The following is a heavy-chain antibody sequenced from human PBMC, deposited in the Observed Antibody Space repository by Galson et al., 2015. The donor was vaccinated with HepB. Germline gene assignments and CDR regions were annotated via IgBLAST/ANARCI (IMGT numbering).Heavy chain of an antibody. D-gene: IGHD4-17*01. CDR3: ARLTTMTAINWFDP. Sequence: APGKGLEWVSGISYIGSRQTTVRTYYAGSVKGRFTISRDNAKNSLYLQMNSLRAEDTAVYYCARLTTMTAINWFDPWGQGTLVTVSS. V-gene: IGHV3-21*01. J-gene: IGHJ5*02. CDR2: ISYIGSRQTTVRT.